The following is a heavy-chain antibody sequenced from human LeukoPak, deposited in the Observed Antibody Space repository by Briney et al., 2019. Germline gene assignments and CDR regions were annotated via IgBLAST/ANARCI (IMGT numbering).Heavy chain of an antibody. V-gene: IGHV3-33*01. CDR3: ARAVGPFDI. Sequence: GRSLRLSCAASGXTFSTYGVHWVRQAPGKGQEWVAVIWFDGSIKYYADSVKGRFTISRDNSKNTLYLQMNSLRAEDTAVYYCARAVGPFDIWGQGTIVIVSS. CDR2: IWFDGSIK. J-gene: IGHJ3*02. CDR1: GXTFSTYG.